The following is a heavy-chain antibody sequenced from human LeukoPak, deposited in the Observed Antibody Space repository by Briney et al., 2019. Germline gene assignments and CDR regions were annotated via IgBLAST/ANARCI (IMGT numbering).Heavy chain of an antibody. CDR1: GFSFSNYV. Sequence: GGSLRLSCAASGFSFSNYVLSWVRQAPGKGLEWVSAISGGGGSTYYTDSVKGRFTISRDNSKNTLYLQMNSLRPEDTAVYYCARGFLGNSFDFWGQGTLVTVSS. D-gene: IGHD2-15*01. J-gene: IGHJ4*02. CDR2: ISGGGGST. CDR3: ARGFLGNSFDF. V-gene: IGHV3-23*01.